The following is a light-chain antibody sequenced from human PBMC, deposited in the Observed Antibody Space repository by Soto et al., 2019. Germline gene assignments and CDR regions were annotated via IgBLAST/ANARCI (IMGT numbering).Light chain of an antibody. Sequence: QMTQSTSTLSASVGDRVIITCRASQSVSGWLAWYQQKPGKAPKLLIYDASTLETGVPSRFSGSGSGTEFTLTISGLQPGDFATYYCQQYNTYSQTFGQGTKVDIK. V-gene: IGKV1-5*01. J-gene: IGKJ1*01. CDR2: DAS. CDR3: QQYNTYSQT. CDR1: QSVSGW.